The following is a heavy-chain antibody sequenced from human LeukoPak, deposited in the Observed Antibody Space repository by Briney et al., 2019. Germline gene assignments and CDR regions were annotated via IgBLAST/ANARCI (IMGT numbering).Heavy chain of an antibody. CDR2: IYYSGST. V-gene: IGHV4-59*01. CDR3: AREGYSYGLDY. Sequence: SETLSLTCTVSGGSISSYYWSWIRQPPGKGLEWIGYIYYSGSTNYNPSLKSRVTISVDTSKNQFSLKLSSVTAADTAVYYCAREGYSYGLDYWGQGTLVTVSS. J-gene: IGHJ4*02. CDR1: GGSISSYY. D-gene: IGHD5-18*01.